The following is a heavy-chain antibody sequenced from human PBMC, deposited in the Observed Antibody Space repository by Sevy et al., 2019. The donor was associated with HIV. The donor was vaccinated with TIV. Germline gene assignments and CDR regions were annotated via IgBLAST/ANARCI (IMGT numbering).Heavy chain of an antibody. J-gene: IGHJ6*02. CDR1: GFTFSSYS. V-gene: IGHV3-21*01. Sequence: GGSLRLSCAASGFTFSSYSMNWVRQAPGKGLEWVSSISSSSSYIYYADSVKGRFTISRDNAKNSLYLQMNSLRAEDTAVYYCARDFYSKGRYDFWSGYSGRYYYYYGMDVWGQGTTVTVSS. D-gene: IGHD3-3*01. CDR2: ISSSSSYI. CDR3: ARDFYSKGRYDFWSGYSGRYYYYYGMDV.